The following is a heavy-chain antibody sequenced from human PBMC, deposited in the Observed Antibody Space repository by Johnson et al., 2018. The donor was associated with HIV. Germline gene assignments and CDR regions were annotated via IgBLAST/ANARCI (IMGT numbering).Heavy chain of an antibody. V-gene: IGHV3-48*04. Sequence: VQLVESGGGVVQPGGSLTLSCAASGFTFSSYGMHWVRQAPVKGMEWVSYISSSGSTIYYPDSVKGRFTISRDSAKNSLYLQMNSLRAEDTAVYYCARVRTAAGFDAFDIWGQGTMVTVSS. CDR1: GFTFSSYG. CDR2: ISSSGSTI. J-gene: IGHJ3*02. D-gene: IGHD6-13*01. CDR3: ARVRTAAGFDAFDI.